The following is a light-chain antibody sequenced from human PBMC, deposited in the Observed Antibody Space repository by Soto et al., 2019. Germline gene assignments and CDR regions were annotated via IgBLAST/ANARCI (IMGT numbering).Light chain of an antibody. CDR3: QQYHNWPRT. CDR1: QSVSNN. V-gene: IGKV3-15*01. CDR2: GAS. Sequence: EIVMTQSPATLSMSPGERATLSCRASQSVSNNLAWYQHRPGQAPRLLIYGASTRATGLPVRFSGSGSGTEFTLTISSLQSEDFAVYYCQQYHNWPRTFGQGNTLEIK. J-gene: IGKJ2*01.